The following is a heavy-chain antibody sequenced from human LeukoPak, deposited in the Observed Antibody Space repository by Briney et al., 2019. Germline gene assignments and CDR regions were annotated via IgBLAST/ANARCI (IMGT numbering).Heavy chain of an antibody. CDR2: INHSGST. Sequence: PSETLSLTCAVYGGSFSGYYWSWIRQPPGEGLEWIGEINHSGSTNYNPSLKSRVTISVDTSKNQFSLKLSSVTAADTAVYYCARSRYSSGWLSSGNFDYWGQGTLVTVSS. CDR1: GGSFSGYY. J-gene: IGHJ4*02. V-gene: IGHV4-34*01. CDR3: ARSRYSSGWLSSGNFDY. D-gene: IGHD6-19*01.